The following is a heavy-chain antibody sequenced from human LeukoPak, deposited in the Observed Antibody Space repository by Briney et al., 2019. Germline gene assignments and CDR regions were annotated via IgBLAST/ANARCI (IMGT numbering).Heavy chain of an antibody. D-gene: IGHD6-25*01. J-gene: IGHJ6*03. Sequence: GGSLRLSCAASGFTFSTCGMHWVRQAPGKGLEGVAFIRYGGSDIYYGDSVKGRFTISRDNSKNTLYLQMNSLRGEDTAVYYCAKEPYSSVYYFYYMDVWGKGTTVTVSS. CDR3: AKEPYSSVYYFYYMDV. V-gene: IGHV3-30*02. CDR1: GFTFSTCG. CDR2: IRYGGSDI.